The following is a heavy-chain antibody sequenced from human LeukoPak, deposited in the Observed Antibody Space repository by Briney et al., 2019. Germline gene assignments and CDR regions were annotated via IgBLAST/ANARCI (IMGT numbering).Heavy chain of an antibody. CDR2: IEQNGIQR. D-gene: IGHD6-13*01. Sequence: GGSLRLSCAASGFSLSNYWINWVRQSPGKGLEWVAYIEQNGIQRSYVDSVNGRFSISRDSAKNLLFLQMNSLRAEDTAIYYCARRPPPHSGISWLDYWGQGTLVTVSS. CDR1: GFSLSNYW. V-gene: IGHV3-7*01. J-gene: IGHJ4*02. CDR3: ARRPPPHSGISWLDY.